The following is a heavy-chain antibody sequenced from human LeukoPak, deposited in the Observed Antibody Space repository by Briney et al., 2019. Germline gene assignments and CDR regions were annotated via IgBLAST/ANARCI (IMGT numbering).Heavy chain of an antibody. J-gene: IGHJ6*02. CDR3: ARDKRLDGMDV. CDR1: GGYISTYY. V-gene: IGHV4-4*07. Sequence: PSETLSLTCTVSGGYISTYYWSWLRQPAGKGLELIGRFFPSGSTNYNPSLKTRVTMSVDTSKNQFSLRLSSVTAADTAIYYCARDKRLDGMDVWGQGTTVTVSS. CDR2: FFPSGST. D-gene: IGHD6-25*01.